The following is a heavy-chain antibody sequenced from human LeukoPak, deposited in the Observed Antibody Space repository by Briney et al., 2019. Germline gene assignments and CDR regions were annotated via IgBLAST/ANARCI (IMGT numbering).Heavy chain of an antibody. V-gene: IGHV3-7*01. Sequence: GGSLRLSCAASGFTFSSYWMSWVRQAPGKGLEWVANIKQDGSQKYYVDSVRGRFTISRDNAKNSLYLQMNSLRAEDTAVYYCATSRRGDYGDYAYYWGQGTLVTVSS. CDR1: GFTFSSYW. CDR3: ATSRRGDYGDYAYY. CDR2: IKQDGSQK. J-gene: IGHJ4*02. D-gene: IGHD4-17*01.